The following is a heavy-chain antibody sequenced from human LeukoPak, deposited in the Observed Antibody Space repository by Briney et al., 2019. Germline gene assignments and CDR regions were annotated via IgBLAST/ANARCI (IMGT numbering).Heavy chain of an antibody. Sequence: GGSLRLSCAASGFTFSSYGMHWVRQAPGKGLEWVAVISYDGSNKYYADSVKGRFTISRDNSKNTLYLQMNSLRAEDTAVYYCAKSARGYYDSSGYYYYFDYWGQGTLVTVSS. CDR3: AKSARGYYDSSGYYYYFDY. J-gene: IGHJ4*02. CDR1: GFTFSSYG. CDR2: ISYDGSNK. V-gene: IGHV3-30*18. D-gene: IGHD3-22*01.